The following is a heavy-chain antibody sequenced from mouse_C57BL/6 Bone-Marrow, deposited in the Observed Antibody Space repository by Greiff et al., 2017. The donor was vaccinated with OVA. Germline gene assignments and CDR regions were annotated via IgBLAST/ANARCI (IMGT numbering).Heavy chain of an antibody. Sequence: VQLQQSGPELVKPGASVKISCKASGYTFTDYYMNWVKQSHGKSLEWIGDINPNNGGTSYNQKFKGKATLTVDKSSSTAYMERRSLTSEDSAVYYCARAPIYFYGSRGVVAYWGQGTLVTVSA. V-gene: IGHV1-26*01. J-gene: IGHJ3*01. CDR1: GYTFTDYY. D-gene: IGHD1-1*01. CDR3: ARAPIYFYGSRGVVAY. CDR2: INPNNGGT.